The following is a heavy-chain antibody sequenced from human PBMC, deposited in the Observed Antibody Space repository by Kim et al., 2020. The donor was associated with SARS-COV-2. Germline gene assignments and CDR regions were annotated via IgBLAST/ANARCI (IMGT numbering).Heavy chain of an antibody. D-gene: IGHD2-2*02. CDR3: ARPYCSSTSCYRGGWFDP. Sequence: SETLSLTCTVSGGSISSSSYYWGWIRQPPGKGLEWIGSIYYSGSTYYNPSLKSRVTISVDTSKNQFSLKLSSVTAADTAVYYCARPYCSSTSCYRGGWFDPWGQGTLVTVSS. CDR1: GGSISSSSYY. CDR2: IYYSGST. J-gene: IGHJ5*02. V-gene: IGHV4-39*01.